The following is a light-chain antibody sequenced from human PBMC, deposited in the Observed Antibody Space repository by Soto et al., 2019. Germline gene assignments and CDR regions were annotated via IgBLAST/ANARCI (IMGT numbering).Light chain of an antibody. Sequence: EIVLTQSRGTLSLSPGERATLSCRASQSVTSNYLAWFQQKPGQAPRLLIYAASSRAPAIPDRFSGSGSGTDFTLTISRLEPDDFAVYYCHQYTYPPGTLGQGTKVEIK. CDR2: AAS. CDR3: HQYTYPPGT. V-gene: IGKV3-20*01. CDR1: QSVTSNY. J-gene: IGKJ1*01.